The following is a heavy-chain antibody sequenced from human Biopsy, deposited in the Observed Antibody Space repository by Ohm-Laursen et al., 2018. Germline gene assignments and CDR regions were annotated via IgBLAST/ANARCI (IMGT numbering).Heavy chain of an antibody. V-gene: IGHV4-39*01. CDR2: IFYSGIT. Sequence: SETLSLTCPVSGGSVSSNVAYWAWIRQPPGKGLKSIGSIFYSGITYYNPSLQSRVTMSVDTSKNQFSLNLTSVTAADTAVYYCARHPTGFWFDPWGQGTLVSVSS. CDR3: ARHPTGFWFDP. J-gene: IGHJ5*02. CDR1: GGSVSSNVAY.